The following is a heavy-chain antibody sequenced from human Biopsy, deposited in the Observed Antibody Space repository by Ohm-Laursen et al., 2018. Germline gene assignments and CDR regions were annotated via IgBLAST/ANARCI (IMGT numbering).Heavy chain of an antibody. V-gene: IGHV3-21*01. Sequence: SLRLSCAASGFTFSSYEMTWVRQAPGRGLEWVSSISSTSDYIYYADSVKGRFTISRDSTKNSLYLQMNSVRAEDTAVYYCARDYDFWSGYYDYQQSGMDVWGQGTTVTVSS. CDR2: ISSTSDYI. CDR3: ARDYDFWSGYYDYQQSGMDV. CDR1: GFTFSSYE. D-gene: IGHD3-3*01. J-gene: IGHJ6*02.